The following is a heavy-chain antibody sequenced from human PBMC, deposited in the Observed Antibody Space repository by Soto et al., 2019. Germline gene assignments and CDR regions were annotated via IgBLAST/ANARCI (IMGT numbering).Heavy chain of an antibody. CDR2: ISGSDDST. CDR3: AKRSSSSTFDY. CDR1: GFTFSSYA. D-gene: IGHD6-6*01. Sequence: PGGSLRLSCAASGFTFSSYAMSWVRQAPGKGLEWVSVISGSDDSTYYADSVKGRFTISRDNSKNTLYLQMNSLRAEDTDVYYCAKRSSSSTFDYWGQGSLVTVSS. V-gene: IGHV3-23*01. J-gene: IGHJ4*02.